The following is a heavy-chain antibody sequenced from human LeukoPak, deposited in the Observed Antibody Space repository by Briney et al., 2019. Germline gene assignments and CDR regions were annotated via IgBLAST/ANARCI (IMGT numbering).Heavy chain of an antibody. CDR1: GFRVSNNF. CDR3: TKGLARYQLPTYDYYAMDV. J-gene: IGHJ6*02. Sequence: PGGSLCLSCDVSGFRVSNNFIGWVRQAPGKGRGWLSVIYGAGSTYYADSLQGRSTFSRDSSKNTLYLQMSSLRAEDTDVYYCTKGLARYQLPTYDYYAMDVWGPGTTVSVSS. D-gene: IGHD2-2*01. CDR2: IYGAGST. V-gene: IGHV3-53*05.